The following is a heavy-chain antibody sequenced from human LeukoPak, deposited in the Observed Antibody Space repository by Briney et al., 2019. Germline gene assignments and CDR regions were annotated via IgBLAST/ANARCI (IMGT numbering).Heavy chain of an antibody. J-gene: IGHJ5*02. V-gene: IGHV3-21*01. CDR3: ARGGIAAAGPFDP. CDR2: ISSSSSYI. D-gene: IGHD6-13*01. Sequence: GGSLILSCAASGFTFSSYSMNWVRQAPGKGLEWVSSISSSSSYIYYADSVKGRFTISRDNAKNSLYLQMNSLRAEDTAVYYCARGGIAAAGPFDPWGQGTLVTVSS. CDR1: GFTFSSYS.